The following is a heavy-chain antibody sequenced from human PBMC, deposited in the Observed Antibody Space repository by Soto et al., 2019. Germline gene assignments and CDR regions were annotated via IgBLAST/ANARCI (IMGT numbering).Heavy chain of an antibody. D-gene: IGHD4-17*01. Sequence: VQLLESGGGLVQPGGSLRLSCAASGFTFKNYAMSWVRQAPGKGLEWVSSIHGGGTGAYYADSVKGRFTVSRDDSNETLYLQMSSLMVDDTAVYYCAKDAVTNNGEWDWFDTWGQGTLVTVSS. CDR1: GFTFKNYA. CDR2: IHGGGTGA. CDR3: AKDAVTNNGEWDWFDT. J-gene: IGHJ5*02. V-gene: IGHV3-23*01.